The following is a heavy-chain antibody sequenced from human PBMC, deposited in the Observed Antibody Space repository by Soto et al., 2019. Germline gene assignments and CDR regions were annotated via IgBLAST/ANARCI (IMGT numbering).Heavy chain of an antibody. V-gene: IGHV1-58*01. CDR1: GFTFTSSA. CDR2: IVVGSGNT. Sequence: SVKVSCKASGFTFTSSAVQWVRQARGQRLEWIGWIVVGSGNTNYAQKFQERVTITRDMSTSTAYMELSSLRSEDTAVYYCAASPYSGYDYFDYWGQGTLVTVSS. D-gene: IGHD5-12*01. CDR3: AASPYSGYDYFDY. J-gene: IGHJ4*02.